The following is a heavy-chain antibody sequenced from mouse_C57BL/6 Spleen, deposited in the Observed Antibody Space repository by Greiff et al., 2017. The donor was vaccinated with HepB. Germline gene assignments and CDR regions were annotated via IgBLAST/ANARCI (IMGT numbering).Heavy chain of an antibody. Sequence: QVQLQQSGPELVKPGASVKISCKASGYAFSSSWMNWVKQRPGKGLEWIGRIYPGDGDTNYNGKFKGKATLTADKSSSTAYMQLSSLTSEDSAVYFCARFGNYRMVYAMDYWGQGTSVTVSS. V-gene: IGHV1-82*01. CDR3: ARFGNYRMVYAMDY. D-gene: IGHD2-1*01. J-gene: IGHJ4*01. CDR2: IYPGDGDT. CDR1: GYAFSSSW.